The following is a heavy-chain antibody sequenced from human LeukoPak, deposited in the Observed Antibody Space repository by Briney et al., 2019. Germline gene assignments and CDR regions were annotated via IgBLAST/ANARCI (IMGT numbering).Heavy chain of an antibody. J-gene: IGHJ3*02. D-gene: IGHD1/OR15-1a*01. CDR1: GGSFSGYY. Sequence: SETLSLTCAVYGGSFSGYYWSWIRQPPGKGLEWIGEINHSGSTNYNPSLKSRVTISVDTSKNQFSLKLSSVTAADTAVYYCARTYQIPRTTPVIWGQGTMVTVSS. CDR3: ARTYQIPRTTPVI. V-gene: IGHV4-34*01. CDR2: INHSGST.